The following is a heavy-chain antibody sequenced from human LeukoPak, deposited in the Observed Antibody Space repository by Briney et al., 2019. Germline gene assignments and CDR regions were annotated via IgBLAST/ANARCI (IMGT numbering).Heavy chain of an antibody. CDR3: ARDLRKQQLVLGHY. D-gene: IGHD6-13*01. CDR1: GYTFTSYH. CDR2: INPSGGTT. Sequence: ASVKVSCKASGYTFTSYHMHWVRQAPGQGLEWMGIINPSGGTTNYAQKFQGRVTMTRDTSISTAYMELSRLRSDDTAVYYCARDLRKQQLVLGHYWGQGTLVTVSS. V-gene: IGHV1-46*01. J-gene: IGHJ4*02.